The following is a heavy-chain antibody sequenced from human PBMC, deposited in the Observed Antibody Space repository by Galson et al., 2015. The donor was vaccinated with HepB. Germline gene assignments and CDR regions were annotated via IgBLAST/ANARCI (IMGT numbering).Heavy chain of an antibody. D-gene: IGHD2-15*01. J-gene: IGHJ3*02. CDR2: IIPIFGTA. CDR1: GGTFSSYA. CDR3: ARGGRYCSGGSCYLPQI. V-gene: IGHV1-69*13. Sequence: SVKVSCKASGGTFSSYAISWVRQAPGQGLEWKGGIIPIFGTANYAQKFQGRVTITADESTSTAYMELSSLSSEDTAVYYCARGGRYCSGGSCYLPQIWGQGTMVTVSS.